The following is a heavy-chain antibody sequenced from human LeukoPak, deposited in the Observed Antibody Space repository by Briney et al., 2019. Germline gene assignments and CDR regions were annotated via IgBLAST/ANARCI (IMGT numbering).Heavy chain of an antibody. V-gene: IGHV1-69*02. J-gene: IGHJ5*02. D-gene: IGHD6-13*01. CDR3: AKASNIAASGTLWFDP. Sequence: SVKVSCKASGGTFSSYTISWVRQAPGQGLEWMGRIIPLLDIANYAQKFQGRVTITADKSTSTAYMELRSLRSEDTAVYFCAKASNIAASGTLWFDPWGQGTLATVSS. CDR1: GGTFSSYT. CDR2: IIPLLDIA.